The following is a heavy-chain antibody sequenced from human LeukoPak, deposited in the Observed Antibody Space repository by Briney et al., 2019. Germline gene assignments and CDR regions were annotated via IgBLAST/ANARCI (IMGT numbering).Heavy chain of an antibody. D-gene: IGHD2-2*01. CDR1: GGSFSGYY. CDR2: INHSGST. Sequence: SETLSLTCAVYGGSFSGYYWSWIRRPPGKGLEWIGEINHSGSTNYNPSLKSRVTISVDTSKNQFSLKLSSVTAADTAVYYCARAYCSSTSCLRYLDYWGQGTLVTVSS. CDR3: ARAYCSSTSCLRYLDY. J-gene: IGHJ4*02. V-gene: IGHV4-34*01.